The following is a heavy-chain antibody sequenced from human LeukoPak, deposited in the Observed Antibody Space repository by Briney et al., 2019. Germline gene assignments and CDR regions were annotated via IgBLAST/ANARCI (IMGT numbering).Heavy chain of an antibody. D-gene: IGHD6-13*01. CDR3: ARGAAAGTD. J-gene: IGHJ4*02. V-gene: IGHV3-30-3*01. CDR1: GFTFSSYA. Sequence: GGSLRLSCAASGFTFSSYAMHWVRQAPGKGLEWVAVISYDGSNKYYADSVKGRFTISRDNSKNSLYLQMNSLRAEDTAVYYCARGAAAGTDWGQGTLVTVSS. CDR2: ISYDGSNK.